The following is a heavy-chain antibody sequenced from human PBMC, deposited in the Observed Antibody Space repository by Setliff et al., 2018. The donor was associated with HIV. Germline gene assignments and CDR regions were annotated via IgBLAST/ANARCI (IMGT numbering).Heavy chain of an antibody. CDR1: GYTFTGYY. CDR2: ISPNSGGT. Sequence: ASVKVSCKASGYTFTGYYIHWVRQAPGQGLEWMGRISPNSGGTNYAEKSQGRVTMTRDTSISTAYMELSSLISDDTAVYFCARRGVPQQIDLDSWGHGTLVTVSS. CDR3: ARRGVPQQIDLDS. D-gene: IGHD3-10*01. J-gene: IGHJ5*01. V-gene: IGHV1-2*06.